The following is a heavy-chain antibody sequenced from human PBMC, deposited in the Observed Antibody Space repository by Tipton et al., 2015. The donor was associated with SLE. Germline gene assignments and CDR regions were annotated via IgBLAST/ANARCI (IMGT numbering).Heavy chain of an antibody. CDR2: IKQDGSEK. J-gene: IGHJ5*02. Sequence: SLRLSCAASGFTFSSYWMSWVRQAPGKGLEWVANIKQDGSEKYYVDSVKGRFTISRDNAKNSLYLQMNSLRAEDTAVYYCARDLAGVKTGFDPWGQGTLVTVSS. CDR3: ARDLAGVKTGFDP. D-gene: IGHD3-3*01. CDR1: GFTFSSYW. V-gene: IGHV3-7*03.